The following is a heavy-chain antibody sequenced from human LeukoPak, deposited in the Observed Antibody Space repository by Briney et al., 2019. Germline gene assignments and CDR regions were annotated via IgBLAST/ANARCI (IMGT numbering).Heavy chain of an antibody. D-gene: IGHD6-13*01. CDR1: GGSISSYY. Sequence: PSETLSLTCTVSGGSISSYYWSWIRQPAGKGLEWIGYIYYSGSTNYNPSLKSRVTISVDTSKNQFSLKLSSVTAADTAVYYCARRTWSSSWNFDYWGQGTLVTVSS. J-gene: IGHJ4*02. V-gene: IGHV4-59*08. CDR3: ARRTWSSSWNFDY. CDR2: IYYSGST.